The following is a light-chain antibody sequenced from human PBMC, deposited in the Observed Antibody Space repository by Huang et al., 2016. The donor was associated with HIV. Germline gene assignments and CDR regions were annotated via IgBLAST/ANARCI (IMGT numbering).Light chain of an antibody. Sequence: DIQMNQSPSSLSALVGDTVTLTCRASQVFVNFLALYQQKPGRAPQLLISAASTLQSGVPSRFSGSGSGTDFTLTINSLQPEDVATYYCQNYNSAPWTFGQGTKVEIK. J-gene: IGKJ1*01. V-gene: IGKV1-27*01. CDR3: QNYNSAPWT. CDR1: QVFVNF. CDR2: AAS.